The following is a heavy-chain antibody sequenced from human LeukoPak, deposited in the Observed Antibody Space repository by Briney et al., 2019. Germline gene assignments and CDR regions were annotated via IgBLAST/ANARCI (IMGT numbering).Heavy chain of an antibody. CDR3: VHCGGDCYPCCGMDA. J-gene: IGHJ6*02. D-gene: IGHD2-21*02. CDR2: ISGSGGSI. V-gene: IGHV3-23*01. Sequence: PGGSLRLSCAASGFTFSSYWMSWVRQAPGKGLEWVSVISGSGGSIYYADSVKGRFIISRDNSKNTLYLQMNSLRAEDTAIYYCVHCGGDCYPCCGMDAWGQGTTVTVSS. CDR1: GFTFSSYW.